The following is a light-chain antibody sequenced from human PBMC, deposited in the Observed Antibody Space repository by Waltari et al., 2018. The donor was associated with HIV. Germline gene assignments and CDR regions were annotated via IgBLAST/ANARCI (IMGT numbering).Light chain of an antibody. CDR2: DVN. CDR1: SRALGSYNS. J-gene: IGLJ1*01. V-gene: IGLV2-14*01. CDR3: SSYTGSDTLLGV. Sequence: QSALTQPASVSGSPGQSLSISCTGTSRALGSYNSFSWYQQHQGQAPKLIIYDVNYRPSGISSRFSGSKSGNTASLTISGLQAEDEADYYCSSYTGSDTLLGVFGTGTKVTVL.